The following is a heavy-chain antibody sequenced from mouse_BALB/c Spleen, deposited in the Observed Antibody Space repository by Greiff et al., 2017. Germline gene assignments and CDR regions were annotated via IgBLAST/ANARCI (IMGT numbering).Heavy chain of an antibody. V-gene: IGHV5-9-3*01. J-gene: IGHJ3*01. CDR1: GFTFSSYA. Sequence: EVQLVESGGGLVKPGGSLKLSCAASGFTFSSYAMSWVRQTPEKRLEWVATISSGGSYTYYPDSVKGRFTISRDNAKNTLYLQMSSLRSEDTAMYYCARHEGNWDWFAYWGQGTLVTVSA. D-gene: IGHD4-1*01. CDR3: ARHEGNWDWFAY. CDR2: ISSGGSYT.